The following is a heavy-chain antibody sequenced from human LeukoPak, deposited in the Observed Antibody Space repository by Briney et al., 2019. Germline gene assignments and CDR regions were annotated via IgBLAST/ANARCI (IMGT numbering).Heavy chain of an antibody. CDR1: GGTFSSYA. CDR2: IIPIFGTA. Sequence: SVTVSCKASGGTFSSYAISWVRQAPGQGLEWMGGIIPIFGTANYAQKFQGRVTITADESTSTAYMELSSLRSEDTAVYYCARRQTYYYDSSGHNWFDPWGQGTLVTVSS. J-gene: IGHJ5*02. CDR3: ARRQTYYYDSSGHNWFDP. V-gene: IGHV1-69*13. D-gene: IGHD3-22*01.